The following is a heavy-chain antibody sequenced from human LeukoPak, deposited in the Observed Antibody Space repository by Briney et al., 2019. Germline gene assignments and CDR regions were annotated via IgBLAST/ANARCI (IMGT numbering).Heavy chain of an antibody. CDR2: IYYSGST. CDR1: GGSISSYY. D-gene: IGHD3-10*01. CDR3: AGRLDYYGSGLQH. J-gene: IGHJ1*01. V-gene: IGHV4-59*01. Sequence: PSETLSLTCTVSGGSISSYYWSWIRQPPGKGLEWIGYIYYSGSTNYNPSLKSRVTISVDTSKNQFSLKLSSVTAADTAVYYCAGRLDYYGSGLQHWGQGTLVTVSS.